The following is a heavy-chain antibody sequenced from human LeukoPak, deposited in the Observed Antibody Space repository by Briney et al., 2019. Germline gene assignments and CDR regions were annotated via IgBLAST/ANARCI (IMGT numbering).Heavy chain of an antibody. CDR2: IGPSGVIT. CDR1: GFTFSSHG. D-gene: IGHD5-24*01. Sequence: GGSLRLSCAGTGFTFSSHGMNWVRQAPGKGLEWVSGIGPSGVITYYADSVKGRFTISRDNFKSTVYLQMNSLRAEDTAVYFCAKDDAWLQFGDWGQGTLVTVSS. V-gene: IGHV3-23*01. J-gene: IGHJ4*02. CDR3: AKDDAWLQFGD.